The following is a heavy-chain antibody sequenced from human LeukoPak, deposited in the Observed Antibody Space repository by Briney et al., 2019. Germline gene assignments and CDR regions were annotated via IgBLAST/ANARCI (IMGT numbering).Heavy chain of an antibody. CDR2: IYPGDSDT. J-gene: IGHJ4*02. CDR3: ARFTDRDGYTFDY. D-gene: IGHD5-24*01. V-gene: IGHV5-51*01. Sequence: GESLKISCKGSGYSFTSYWSGWVRQMPGKGLEWMGIIYPGDSDTRYSPSFQGQVTISADKSISTAYLQWSSLKASDTAMYYCARFTDRDGYTFDYWGQGTLVTVSS. CDR1: GYSFTSYW.